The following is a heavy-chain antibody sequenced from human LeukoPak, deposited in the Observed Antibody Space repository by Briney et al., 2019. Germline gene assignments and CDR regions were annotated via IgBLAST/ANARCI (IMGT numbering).Heavy chain of an antibody. CDR2: IYYSGST. D-gene: IGHD1-26*01. Sequence: SETLSLTCTVSGGSISSSSYYWGWIRQPPGKGLEWIGSIYYSGSTYDNPSLKSRVTISVDTSKNQFSLKLSSVTAADTAVYYCARVIRVVGHFDYWGQGTLVTVSS. V-gene: IGHV4-39*01. CDR3: ARVIRVVGHFDY. CDR1: GGSISSSSYY. J-gene: IGHJ4*02.